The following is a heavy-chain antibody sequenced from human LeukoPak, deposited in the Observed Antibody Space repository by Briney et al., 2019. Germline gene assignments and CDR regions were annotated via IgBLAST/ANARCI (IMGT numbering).Heavy chain of an antibody. CDR1: GFSFSNAW. Sequence: GGSPRLSCAASGFSFSNAWMSWVRQASGKGLEWVGRIKSKTDGGTIHYAAPVKGRFTISRDDSKNMVFLQMNSLNTEDTAVYYCCRGWLDYWGQGTLVAVSS. D-gene: IGHD2-15*01. CDR2: IKSKTDGGTI. J-gene: IGHJ4*02. CDR3: CRGWLDY. V-gene: IGHV3-15*01.